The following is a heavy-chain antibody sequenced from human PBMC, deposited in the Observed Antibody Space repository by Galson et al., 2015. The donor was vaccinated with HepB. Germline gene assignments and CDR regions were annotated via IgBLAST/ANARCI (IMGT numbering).Heavy chain of an antibody. V-gene: IGHV3-30*18. CDR1: GFTFSSYG. CDR3: AKDSRAGDFWSGYFDY. J-gene: IGHJ4*02. Sequence: SLRLSCAASGFTFSSYGMHWVRQAPGKGLEWVAVISYDGSNKYYADSVKGRFTISRDNSKNTLYLQMNSLRAEDTAVYYCAKDSRAGDFWSGYFDYWGQGTLVTVSS. CDR2: ISYDGSNK. D-gene: IGHD3-3*01.